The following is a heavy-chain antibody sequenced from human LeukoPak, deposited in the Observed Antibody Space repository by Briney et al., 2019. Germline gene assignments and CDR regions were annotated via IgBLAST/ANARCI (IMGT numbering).Heavy chain of an antibody. Sequence: SETLSLTCTVSGGSISSGSYYWGWIRQPPGKGLEWIGSIYYSGSTYYNPSLKSRVTISVDTSKNQFSLKLSSVTAADTAIYYCARGGYYGSGNDFRFDPWGQGTLVTVSS. CDR3: ARGGYYGSGNDFRFDP. J-gene: IGHJ5*02. CDR1: GGSISSGSYY. CDR2: IYYSGST. V-gene: IGHV4-39*07. D-gene: IGHD3-10*01.